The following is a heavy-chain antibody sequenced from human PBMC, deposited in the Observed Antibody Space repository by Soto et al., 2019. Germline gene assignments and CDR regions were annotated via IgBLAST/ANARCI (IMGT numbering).Heavy chain of an antibody. D-gene: IGHD2-2*01. V-gene: IGHV1-46*01. CDR1: GYSFTSYY. CDR3: ARDLTPHCSSTSCHHTPLYYYGMDV. CDR2: INPSGGST. Sequence: GASMKFFCKGSGYSFTSYYIHWVRQAPGQRAEWVGIINPSGGSTSYAQKFQGRVTMTRDTSTSTVYMELSSLRSEDTAVYYCARDLTPHCSSTSCHHTPLYYYGMDVWGQGTTVTVSS. J-gene: IGHJ6*02.